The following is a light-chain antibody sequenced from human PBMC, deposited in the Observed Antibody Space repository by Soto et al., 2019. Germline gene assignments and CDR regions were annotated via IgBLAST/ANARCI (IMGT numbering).Light chain of an antibody. V-gene: IGLV1-47*01. Sequence: QSALTQPASVSGSPGQSITISCTGATSDFGGSKYVSWYQHHPGKAPKLLIYRNNQRPSGVPDRFSGSKSGTSASLAISGLRSEDEADYYCAAWDDSLSGWVFGGGTKLTVL. CDR2: RNN. J-gene: IGLJ3*02. CDR1: TSDFGGSKY. CDR3: AAWDDSLSGWV.